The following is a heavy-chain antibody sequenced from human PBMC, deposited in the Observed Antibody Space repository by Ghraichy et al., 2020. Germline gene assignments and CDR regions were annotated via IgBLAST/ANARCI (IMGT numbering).Heavy chain of an antibody. CDR1: GFTFSSYA. CDR2: ISYDGSNK. CDR3: ARDYYDSSGYYPDAFDI. D-gene: IGHD3-22*01. J-gene: IGHJ3*02. V-gene: IGHV3-30-3*01. Sequence: SCAASGFTFSSYAMHWVRQAPGKGLEWVAVISYDGSNKYYADSVKGRFTISRDNSKNTLYLQMNSLRAEDTAVYYCARDYYDSSGYYPDAFDIWGQGTMVTVSS.